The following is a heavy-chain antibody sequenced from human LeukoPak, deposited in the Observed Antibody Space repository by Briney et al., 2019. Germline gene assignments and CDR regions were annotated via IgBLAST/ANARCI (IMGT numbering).Heavy chain of an antibody. J-gene: IGHJ5*02. V-gene: IGHV3-21*01. CDR2: ISSSSSYI. Sequence: GGSLRLSCAASGFTFSSYSMNWVRQAPGKGLEWVSSISSSSSYIYYADSVKGRFTISRDNAKKSLYMQMNSLRAEDTAVYYCARGGYSSSWYYNWFDPWGQGTLVTVSS. CDR3: ARGGYSSSWYYNWFDP. CDR1: GFTFSSYS. D-gene: IGHD6-13*01.